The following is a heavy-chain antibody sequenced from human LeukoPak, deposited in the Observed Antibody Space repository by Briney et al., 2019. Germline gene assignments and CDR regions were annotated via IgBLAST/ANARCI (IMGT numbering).Heavy chain of an antibody. J-gene: IGHJ4*02. D-gene: IGHD6-13*01. V-gene: IGHV3-30*03. CDR2: ISYDGSNK. CDR1: GFTFSSYG. Sequence: GWSLRLSCAASGFTFSSYGMHWVRHAPGKGLEWVAVISYDGSNKYYADSVKGRFTISRDNSKNTLYLQMNSLRAEDTAVYYCAGAAAGPEAHYWGQGTLVTVSS. CDR3: AGAAAGPEAHY.